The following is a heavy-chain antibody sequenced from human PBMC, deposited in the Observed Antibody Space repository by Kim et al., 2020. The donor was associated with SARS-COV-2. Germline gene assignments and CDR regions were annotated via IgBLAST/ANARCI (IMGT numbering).Heavy chain of an antibody. V-gene: IGHV4-31*03. CDR2: IYYSGST. CDR1: GGSISSGGYY. J-gene: IGHJ6*02. Sequence: SETLSLTCTVSGGSISSGGYYWSWIRQYPGKGLEWIGYIYYSGSTYYNPSLKSRVSISLDTSKNQLSLKLSSVTAADTAVYYCARDNRARGQAHMDVWGQGTTVTVSS. CDR3: ARDNRARGQAHMDV.